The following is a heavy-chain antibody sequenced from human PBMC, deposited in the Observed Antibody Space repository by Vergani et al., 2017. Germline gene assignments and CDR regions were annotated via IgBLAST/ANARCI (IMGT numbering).Heavy chain of an antibody. Sequence: EVRLVESGGGLVKPGGSLRLSCQVSGFDFSQAWMNWVRQSPGKGLEWVSSISGNNDDVYYADSVKGRFTISRDNAKNSLYLDMSSLRAEDTAVYYCVRDVRVSRTWVQGTLVAVSS. CDR1: GFDFSQAW. CDR3: VRDVRVSRT. V-gene: IGHV3-21*02. CDR2: ISGNNDDV. J-gene: IGHJ3*01.